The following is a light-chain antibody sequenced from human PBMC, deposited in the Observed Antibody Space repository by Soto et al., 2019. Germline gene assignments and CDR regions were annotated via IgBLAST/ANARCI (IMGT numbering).Light chain of an antibody. CDR3: QQRSNWPPWT. J-gene: IGKJ1*01. CDR2: DAS. Sequence: EIVLTQSPATLSWSPGERATLSCRASQSVSTYLAWYQQKPGQAPRLLIYDASNRATGIPARFSGSGSGTDFTLTISSLEPEDVAVYYCQQRSNWPPWTFGQGTKVEIK. CDR1: QSVSTY. V-gene: IGKV3-11*01.